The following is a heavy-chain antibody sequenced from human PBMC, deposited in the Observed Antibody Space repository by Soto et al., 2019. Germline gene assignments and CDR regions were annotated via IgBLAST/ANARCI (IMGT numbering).Heavy chain of an antibody. V-gene: IGHV1-18*04. J-gene: IGHJ3*02. CDR3: ARGYYYDSSGPFDAFDI. CDR2: ISAYNGNT. CDR1: GYTFTSYG. D-gene: IGHD3-22*01. Sequence: QVQLVQSGAEVKKPGASVKVSCKASGYTFTSYGISWVRQAPGQGLEWMGWISAYNGNTNYAQKLQGRVTMTTDTSTSTAYMEMRRLRSDDTAVYYCARGYYYDSSGPFDAFDIWGQGTMVTVSS.